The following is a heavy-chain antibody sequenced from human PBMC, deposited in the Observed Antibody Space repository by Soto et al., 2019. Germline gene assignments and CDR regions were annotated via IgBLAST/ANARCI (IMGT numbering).Heavy chain of an antibody. Sequence: EVQLVASGGGLVQPGGSLRLSCAASGFTFSSYDIHWVRQATGKGLEWVSAIDTAGDTYYPGSVKGRFTISRENAKNSLYLQMNSLRAEDTAVYYCARVEMATTAYDYWGQGTVVTVSS. J-gene: IGHJ4*02. CDR3: ARVEMATTAYDY. CDR1: GFTFSSYD. V-gene: IGHV3-13*01. CDR2: IDTAGDT. D-gene: IGHD5-12*01.